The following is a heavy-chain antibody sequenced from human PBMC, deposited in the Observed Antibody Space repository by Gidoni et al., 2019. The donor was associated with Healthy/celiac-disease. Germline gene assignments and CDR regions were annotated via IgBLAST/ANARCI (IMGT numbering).Heavy chain of an antibody. CDR2: IYYSGST. D-gene: IGHD6-13*01. CDR3: ARTIAAAGRSWSPINWFDP. J-gene: IGHJ5*02. CDR1: GGSIRSSSYY. Sequence: QLQLQESGPGLVKPSETLSLTCTVSGGSIRSSSYYWGWIRQPPGKGLEWIGSIYYSGSTYYNPSLKSRVTISVDTSKNQFSLKLSSVTAADTAVYDCARTIAAAGRSWSPINWFDPWGQGTLVTVSS. V-gene: IGHV4-39*01.